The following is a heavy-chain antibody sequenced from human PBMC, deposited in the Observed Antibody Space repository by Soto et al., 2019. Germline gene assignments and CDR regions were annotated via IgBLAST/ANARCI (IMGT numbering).Heavy chain of an antibody. CDR2: MNAYNGNS. Sequence: QVQLVQSGAEVKKPGASVKVSCKASGYIFTNYGISWVRQAPGQGLAWMGWMNAYNGNSNYAQKVQCRVTMTTDQSTNTAYMELTSLRADDTAVCFCARAQTPTESVYWGQGTLVTVSS. CDR3: ARAQTPTESVY. CDR1: GYIFTNYG. D-gene: IGHD4-4*01. V-gene: IGHV1-18*04. J-gene: IGHJ4*02.